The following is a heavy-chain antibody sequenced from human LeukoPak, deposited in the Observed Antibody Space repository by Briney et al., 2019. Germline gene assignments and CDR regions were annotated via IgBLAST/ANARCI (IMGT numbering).Heavy chain of an antibody. J-gene: IGHJ4*02. V-gene: IGHV4-30-2*01. Sequence: PSETLSLTCAVSGGSISSGSYSWSWIRQPPGKGLEWIGYIYHSGSTYYNPSLKSRVTISVDRSKNQFSLKLSSVTAADTAVYYCARAREGHLDYWGQGTLVTVSS. CDR1: GGSISSGSYS. CDR2: IYHSGST. CDR3: ARAREGHLDY.